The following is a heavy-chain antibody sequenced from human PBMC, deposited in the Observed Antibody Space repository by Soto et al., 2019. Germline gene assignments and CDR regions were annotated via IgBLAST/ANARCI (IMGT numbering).Heavy chain of an antibody. CDR2: ISGSGAGT. Sequence: PGGSLRLSWAASGFTFSNYAMSWVRQAPGKGLEWVSAISGSGAGTYYADSVKGRFTISRDNSENTLFLQMNSLGAEDTAVYYCAKDTRGYYRPFDYWGQGTLVTVSS. CDR3: AKDTRGYYRPFDY. J-gene: IGHJ4*02. D-gene: IGHD3-3*01. V-gene: IGHV3-23*01. CDR1: GFTFSNYA.